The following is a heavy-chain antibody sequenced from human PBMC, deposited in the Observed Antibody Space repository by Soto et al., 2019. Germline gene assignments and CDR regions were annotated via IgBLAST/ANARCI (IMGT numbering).Heavy chain of an antibody. J-gene: IGHJ5*02. CDR1: GGSFSGYY. CDR3: ARDNGGGYNNWFDP. D-gene: IGHD2-8*01. Sequence: SETLSLTCTVYGGSFSGYYWSWIRQPPGKGLEWIGEINHSGSTNYDPSLKSRVTISVDTSKNQFSLKLSSVTAADTAVYYCARDNGGGYNNWFDPWGQGTLVTVSS. V-gene: IGHV4-34*01. CDR2: INHSGST.